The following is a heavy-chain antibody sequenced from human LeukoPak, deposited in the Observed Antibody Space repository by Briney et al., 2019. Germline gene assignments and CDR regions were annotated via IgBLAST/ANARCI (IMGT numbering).Heavy chain of an antibody. J-gene: IGHJ4*02. D-gene: IGHD3-22*01. CDR3: ASAIGYYDSSGYLFDY. CDR2: INPNNGGT. CDR1: GYTFTGYY. Sequence: ASVKVTCKASGYTFTGYYMHWVRQAPGQGLEWMGWINPNNGGTNYAQRFQGRVTMTRDTSINTAYMEVSRLRSDDTAVYYCASAIGYYDSSGYLFDYWGQGTLVTVSS. V-gene: IGHV1-2*02.